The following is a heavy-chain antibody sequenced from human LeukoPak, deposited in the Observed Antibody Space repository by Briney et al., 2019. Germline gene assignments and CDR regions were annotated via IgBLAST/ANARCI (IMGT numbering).Heavy chain of an antibody. D-gene: IGHD2-2*01. CDR3: AGGYAEILLVAEYFDH. V-gene: IGHV4-39*01. J-gene: IGHJ1*01. CDR2: GHYSGIT. Sequence: SETLSLTCTVSADSDNTNNYYWAWHRQPPGKGLEWFATGHYSGITFYEQSLKGRVTTFMDASKTQISLKLPSVTAADTAVYYCAGGYAEILLVAEYFDHWGQGTLVTVSS. CDR1: ADSDNTNNYY.